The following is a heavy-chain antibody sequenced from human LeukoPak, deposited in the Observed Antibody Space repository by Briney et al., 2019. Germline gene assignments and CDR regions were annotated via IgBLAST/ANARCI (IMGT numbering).Heavy chain of an antibody. J-gene: IGHJ5*02. Sequence: RSSETLSLTCTVSGGSISSYYWSWIRQPAGKGLEWIGRIYTSGSTNYNPSLKSRVTMSVDTSKNQFPLKLSSVTAADTAVYYCASRARWFGESRPLPYNWFDPWGQGTLVTVSS. V-gene: IGHV4-4*07. CDR1: GGSISSYY. D-gene: IGHD3-10*01. CDR2: IYTSGST. CDR3: ASRARWFGESRPLPYNWFDP.